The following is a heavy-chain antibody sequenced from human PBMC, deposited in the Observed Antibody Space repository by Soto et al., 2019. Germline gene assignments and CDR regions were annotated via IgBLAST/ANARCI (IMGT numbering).Heavy chain of an antibody. D-gene: IGHD2-8*01. CDR2: MNTDSGNT. CDR3: AREGTKRAYDY. CDR1: GYPFSSYD. J-gene: IGHJ4*02. Sequence: QVQLLQSGAAVKKPGASVRVSCKASGYPFSSYDINWVRQATGQGLELMGWMNTDSGNTGNAQKFQGRVTMTRNTSKSTAYMEMSSLSSEDTAVEYCAREGTKRAYDYWGQGTLVTVSS. V-gene: IGHV1-8*01.